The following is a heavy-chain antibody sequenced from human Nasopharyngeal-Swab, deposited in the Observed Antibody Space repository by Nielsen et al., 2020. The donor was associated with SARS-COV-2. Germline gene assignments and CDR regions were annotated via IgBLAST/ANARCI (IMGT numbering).Heavy chain of an antibody. V-gene: IGHV3-21*01. J-gene: IGHJ4*02. CDR1: GFTFSSYS. Sequence: GESLKISCAASGFTFSSYSMNWVRQAPGKGLEWVSSISSSSSYIYYADSVKGRFTISRDNAKNSLYLQMNSLRAEDTAVYYCARVLGVFVGEDYWGQGTLVTVSS. CDR3: ARVLGVFVGEDY. D-gene: IGHD3-16*01. CDR2: ISSSSSYI.